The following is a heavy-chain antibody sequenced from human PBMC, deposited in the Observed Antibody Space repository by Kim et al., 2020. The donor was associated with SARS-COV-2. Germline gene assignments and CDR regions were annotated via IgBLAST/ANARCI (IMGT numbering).Heavy chain of an antibody. CDR1: GFTFTSYG. CDR3: AKDLSETYFNAFHI. V-gene: IGHV3-30*18. D-gene: IGHD1-26*01. J-gene: IGHJ3*02. Sequence: GGSLRLSCAASGFTFTSYGMHWVRQAPGKGLEWVAVISYDGSNKYYADSVKGRFTISRDNSKNTLYLQMNSLRAEDTAVYSCAKDLSETYFNAFHIWGQGTMGTVSS. CDR2: ISYDGSNK.